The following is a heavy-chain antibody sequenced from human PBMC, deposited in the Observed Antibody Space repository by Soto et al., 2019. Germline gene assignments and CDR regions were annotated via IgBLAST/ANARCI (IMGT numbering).Heavy chain of an antibody. Sequence: PSETLSLTCTVSGGSISSGGYYWSWIRQHPGKGLEWIGYIYYSGSTYYNQSLKNRVNISVDTSKNQFSLKLSSVTAADTVVYYCARDRMGYSSSGPYGMDVWGQGTTVTVSS. D-gene: IGHD6-13*01. CDR3: ARDRMGYSSSGPYGMDV. CDR2: IYYSGST. J-gene: IGHJ6*02. V-gene: IGHV4-31*03. CDR1: GGSISSGGYY.